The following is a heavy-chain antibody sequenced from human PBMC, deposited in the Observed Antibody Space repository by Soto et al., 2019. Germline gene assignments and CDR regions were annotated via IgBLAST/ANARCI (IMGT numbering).Heavy chain of an antibody. J-gene: IGHJ4*02. CDR1: GYIFSTYW. V-gene: IGHV5-10-1*01. Sequence: GESLKISCQGSGYIFSTYWISWARQMPGKGLEWIGRIDPSDSYTRYSPSFEGHVTISADKSINTAYLQWSTLQASDSAIYYCARILGSSWYYSDYWGQGTLVTVSS. D-gene: IGHD6-13*01. CDR2: IDPSDSYT. CDR3: ARILGSSWYYSDY.